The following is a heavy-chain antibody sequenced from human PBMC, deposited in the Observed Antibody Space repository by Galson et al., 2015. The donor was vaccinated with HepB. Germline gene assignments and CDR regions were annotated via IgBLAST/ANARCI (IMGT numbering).Heavy chain of an antibody. CDR2: INGNNGNT. D-gene: IGHD2-21*01. CDR1: GYTFSGFG. CDR3: ARDGGSVIRYAIDH. Sequence: QSGAEVKEPGASVRVACKASGYTFSGFGVSWVRQTPGQGLEWMGWINGNNGNTKYIQKLQGRVTMTTDTSTSTAYMELRSLTSDDTAVYYCARDGGSVIRYAIDHWGQGTLVTVSS. J-gene: IGHJ4*02. V-gene: IGHV1-18*01.